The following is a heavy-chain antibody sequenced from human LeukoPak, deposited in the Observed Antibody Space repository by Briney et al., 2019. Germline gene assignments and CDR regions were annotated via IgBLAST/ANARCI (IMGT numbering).Heavy chain of an antibody. J-gene: IGHJ4*02. D-gene: IGHD1-26*01. CDR3: ARSQYSGSLGGFDY. CDR1: GFTFSSYA. Sequence: GGSLRLSCAASGFTFSSYAMHWVRQAPGKGLEYVSAISSNGGSTYYANSVKGRFTISRDNSKNTLYLQMGSLRAEDMAVYYCARSQYSGSLGGFDYWGQGTLVTVSS. V-gene: IGHV3-64*01. CDR2: ISSNGGST.